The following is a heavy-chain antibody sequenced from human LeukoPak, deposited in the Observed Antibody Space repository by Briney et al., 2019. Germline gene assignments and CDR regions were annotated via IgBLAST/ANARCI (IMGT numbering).Heavy chain of an antibody. V-gene: IGHV1-69*05. CDR2: IIPIFGTA. J-gene: IGHJ4*02. D-gene: IGHD4-17*01. CDR1: GGTFSSYT. CDR3: ARDRLRRYFDY. Sequence: SVKVSCKASGGTFSSYTISWVRQAPGQGLEWMGRIIPIFGTANYAQKFQGRVTITTDESTSTAYMELSSLRSEDTAVYYCARDRLRRYFDYWGQGTLVTVSS.